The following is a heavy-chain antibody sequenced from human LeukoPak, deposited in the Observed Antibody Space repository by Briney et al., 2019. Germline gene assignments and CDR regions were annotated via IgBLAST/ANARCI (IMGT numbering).Heavy chain of an antibody. Sequence: SETLSLTCTVSGASTSSYYWTWIRQPPGKELEWIGYIYYSGSSNYNPSLESRVTMPVDTSKNQFSLKLSSVTAADTAVYYCARHAYYYDRSGSYEAFDIWGQGTMVTVSS. CDR1: GASTSSYY. CDR2: IYYSGSS. CDR3: ARHAYYYDRSGSYEAFDI. J-gene: IGHJ3*02. V-gene: IGHV4-59*08. D-gene: IGHD3-22*01.